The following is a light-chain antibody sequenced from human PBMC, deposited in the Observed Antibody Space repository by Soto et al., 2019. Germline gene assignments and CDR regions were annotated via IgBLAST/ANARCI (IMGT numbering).Light chain of an antibody. CDR3: QESYSVLWGT. Sequence: DIQMTQSPSSLSASVVDRVTITCRTSQSISTSLNWYQQKAGKAPKLLIYGASTLQSGVPLRFSGSGSGTDFTLTISSLQREDFATYYCQESYSVLWGTCGQGTKVDI. CDR1: QSISTS. J-gene: IGKJ1*01. V-gene: IGKV1-39*01. CDR2: GAS.